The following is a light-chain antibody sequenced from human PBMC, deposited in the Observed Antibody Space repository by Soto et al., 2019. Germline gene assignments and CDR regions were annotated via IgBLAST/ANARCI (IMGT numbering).Light chain of an antibody. CDR3: QQYGSSPIT. J-gene: IGKJ5*01. CDR2: GAS. Sequence: EIVLTQSPGTQSLSPGERATLSCRASQSVSSDFLAWYQQKPGQAPRLLIYGASSRATGIPDRFSGSGSGTDFTLTISRLEPEDFAVYSCQQYGSSPITIGQGTRLEIK. V-gene: IGKV3-20*01. CDR1: QSVSSDF.